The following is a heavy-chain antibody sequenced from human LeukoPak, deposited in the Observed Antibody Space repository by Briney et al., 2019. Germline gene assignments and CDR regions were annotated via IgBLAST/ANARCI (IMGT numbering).Heavy chain of an antibody. CDR1: GDSFSGFY. Sequence: SETLSLTCAVYGDSFSGFYWSWIRQPPGKGLEWIGEINHSGSTNYNSSLKSRVTISADTSKNQFSLRLSSVTAADTAVYYCARGPLGYCSSSSCHGPDYWGQGTLVIVSS. D-gene: IGHD2-2*01. J-gene: IGHJ4*02. CDR3: ARGPLGYCSSSSCHGPDY. CDR2: INHSGST. V-gene: IGHV4-34*01.